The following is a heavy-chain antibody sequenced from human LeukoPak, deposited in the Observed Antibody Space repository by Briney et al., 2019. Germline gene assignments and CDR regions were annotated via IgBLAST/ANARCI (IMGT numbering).Heavy chain of an antibody. CDR3: ARRGLVAGIYDLVYGFDL. J-gene: IGHJ3*01. CDR1: GYSFTTFH. V-gene: IGHV1-8*03. Sequence: APVKVSCKAAGYSFTTFHINWVRQAPGQGPEWMGWVNPDTGNTGFAQKFQGRVTITQNSSVTTVYMELTSLTSEDTAIYYCARRGLVAGIYDLVYGFDLWGQGTMVTVSS. D-gene: IGHD3/OR15-3a*01. CDR2: VNPDTGNT.